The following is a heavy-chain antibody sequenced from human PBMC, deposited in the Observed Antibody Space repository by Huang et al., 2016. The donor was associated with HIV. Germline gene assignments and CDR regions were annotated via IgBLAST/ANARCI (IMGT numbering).Heavy chain of an antibody. CDR1: GFTFSDYY. Sequence: QVQLVESGGGLVKPGGSLRLSCAASGFTFSDYYMSWIRQDPGKGLDGVSYISSIGSTIYYADSVNGRFTIARDNAKNSLYLQMNSLRAEDTAVYYCARDHSYGWFDYWGQGTLVTVSS. CDR3: ARDHSYGWFDY. V-gene: IGHV3-11*01. D-gene: IGHD5-18*01. CDR2: ISSIGSTI. J-gene: IGHJ4*02.